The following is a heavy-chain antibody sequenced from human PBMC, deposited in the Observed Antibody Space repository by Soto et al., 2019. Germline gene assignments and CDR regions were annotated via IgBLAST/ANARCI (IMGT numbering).Heavy chain of an antibody. D-gene: IGHD3-3*01. V-gene: IGHV4-59*01. CDR2: IYYSGST. Sequence: SETLSLTCTVSGGSISNYYWSWIRQPPGKGLEWIGYIYYSGSTNYNPSLKSRVIISLDTSKNQFSLKLSSVTAADTAVYYCARGYYDFWSGYWRWFDPWGQGNLVTVS. CDR1: GGSISNYY. J-gene: IGHJ5*02. CDR3: ARGYYDFWSGYWRWFDP.